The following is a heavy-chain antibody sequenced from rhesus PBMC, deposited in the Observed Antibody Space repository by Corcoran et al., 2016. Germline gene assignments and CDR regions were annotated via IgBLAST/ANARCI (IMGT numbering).Heavy chain of an antibody. V-gene: IGHV4S7*01. CDR3: ARLDGNWSDS. J-gene: IGHJ6*01. Sequence: QVQLQESGPGLVKPSETLSLTCAVSGGSIRSSNWWSWIRQSPGKGLEWIGYIYGGSGSTSYTPSLKSRVTISTDTSKNQCSLKLSSVTAADTAVYYCARLDGNWSDSWGQGVVVTVSS. D-gene: IGHD4-35*01. CDR2: IYGGSGST. CDR1: GGSIRSSNW.